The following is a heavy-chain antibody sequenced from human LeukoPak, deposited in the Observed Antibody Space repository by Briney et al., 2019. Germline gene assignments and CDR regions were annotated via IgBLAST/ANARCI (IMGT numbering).Heavy chain of an antibody. D-gene: IGHD2-15*01. CDR1: GFTFSSYA. CDR3: AKPKVVVVAATAFDY. CDR2: ISGSGGST. V-gene: IGHV3-23*01. Sequence: GGSLRLSCAASGFTFSSYAMSWVRQAPGKGLEWVSAISGSGGSTYYADSVKGRFTISRDNSKNTPYLQMNSLRAEDTAVYYCAKPKVVVVAATAFDYWGQGTLVTVSS. J-gene: IGHJ4*02.